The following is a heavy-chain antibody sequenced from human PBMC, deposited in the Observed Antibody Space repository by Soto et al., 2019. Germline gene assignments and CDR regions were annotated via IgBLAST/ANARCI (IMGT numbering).Heavy chain of an antibody. D-gene: IGHD4-17*01. CDR3: ASILSPTQEYDYFDI. CDR2: INPNSGGT. Sequence: ASVKVSCKASGYTFTGYYMHWVRQAPGQGLEWMGWINPNSGGTNYAQKFQGWVTMTRDTSISTAYMELSRLRSDDTAVYYCASILSPTQEYDYFDIWGQGTMVTVSS. J-gene: IGHJ3*02. V-gene: IGHV1-2*04. CDR1: GYTFTGYY.